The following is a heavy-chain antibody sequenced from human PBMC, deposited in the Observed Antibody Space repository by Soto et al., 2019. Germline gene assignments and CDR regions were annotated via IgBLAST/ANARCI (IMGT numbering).Heavy chain of an antibody. Sequence: SETLSVTCAVCGASIRSSDWWSWVRQPPGKGLEWIGEIYHSGTNNYSPSLKSRVTLSVDKSKNQFSLKLTSVTAADTAVYYCARAGYGGNSLDYWGQGTLVTVSS. CDR3: ARAGYGGNSLDY. D-gene: IGHD4-17*01. CDR2: IYHSGTN. CDR1: GASIRSSDW. V-gene: IGHV4-4*02. J-gene: IGHJ4*02.